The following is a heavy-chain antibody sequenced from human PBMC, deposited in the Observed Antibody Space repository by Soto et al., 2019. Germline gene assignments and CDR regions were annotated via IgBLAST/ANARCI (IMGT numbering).Heavy chain of an antibody. V-gene: IGHV1-18*01. D-gene: IGHD2-15*01. J-gene: IGHJ5*02. CDR2: ISAYNGNT. CDR1: GYTFTSYG. Sequence: GASVKVSCKASGYTFTSYGISWVRQAPGQGLEWMGWISAYNGNTNYAQKLQGRVTMTTDTSTSTAYMELRSLRSDDTAVYYFARHLGYCSGGSCRRWFDPWGQGTLVTVSS. CDR3: ARHLGYCSGGSCRRWFDP.